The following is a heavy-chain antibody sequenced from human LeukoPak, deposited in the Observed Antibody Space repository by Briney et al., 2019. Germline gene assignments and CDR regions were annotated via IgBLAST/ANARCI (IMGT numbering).Heavy chain of an antibody. CDR3: TDAFDI. Sequence: GGSLRLSCAASGFTFSSYAMHWVRQAPGKGLEYVSAISSNGGSTYYANSVKGRFTISRDNSKNTLYLQMGSLRAEDMAVYYCTDAFDIWGQETMVTVSS. J-gene: IGHJ3*02. V-gene: IGHV3-64*01. CDR2: ISSNGGST. CDR1: GFTFSSYA.